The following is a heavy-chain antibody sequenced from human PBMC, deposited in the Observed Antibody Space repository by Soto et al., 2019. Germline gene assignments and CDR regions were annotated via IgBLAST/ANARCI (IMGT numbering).Heavy chain of an antibody. CDR2: SSYNGGT. D-gene: IGHD3-10*01. Sequence: SDTLYLTYPLFTKSSSFTNSSWRWKRQPPGKGLQWIGSSSYNGGTFYNPSLKGRVVISFDTSKKQSSLQVTSVTAADTAVYFCARHRIEVVWRGFDFWGQGSPVTVSS. CDR1: TKSSSFTNSS. CDR3: ARHRIEVVWRGFDF. V-gene: IGHV4-39*01. J-gene: IGHJ4*02.